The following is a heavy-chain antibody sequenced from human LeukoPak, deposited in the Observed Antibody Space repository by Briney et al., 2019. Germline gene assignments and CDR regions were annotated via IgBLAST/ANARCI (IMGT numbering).Heavy chain of an antibody. CDR3: ARASGSVPAAPFDY. Sequence: PGGSLRLSCAASGFTFSSYAMSWVRQAPGKGLEWISAISGSGGSTYYADSVKGRFTISRDNAKNSLYLQMNSLRAEDTAVYYCARASGSVPAAPFDYWGQGTLVTVSS. D-gene: IGHD2-2*01. CDR1: GFTFSSYA. V-gene: IGHV3-23*01. CDR2: ISGSGGST. J-gene: IGHJ4*02.